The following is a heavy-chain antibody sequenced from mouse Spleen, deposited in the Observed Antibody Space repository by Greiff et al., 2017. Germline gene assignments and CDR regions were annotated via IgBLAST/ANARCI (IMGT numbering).Heavy chain of an antibody. CDR2: ISDGGSYT. D-gene: IGHD1-1*01. Sequence: EVQGVESGGGLVKPGGSLKLSCAASGFTFSSYAMSWVRQTPEKRLEWVATISDGGSYTYYPDNVKGRFTISRDNAKNNLYLQMSHLKSEDTAMYYCARGGSDYYGSSLYYFDYWGQGTTLTVSS. CDR3: ARGGSDYYGSSLYYFDY. CDR1: GFTFSSYA. J-gene: IGHJ2*01. V-gene: IGHV5-4*01.